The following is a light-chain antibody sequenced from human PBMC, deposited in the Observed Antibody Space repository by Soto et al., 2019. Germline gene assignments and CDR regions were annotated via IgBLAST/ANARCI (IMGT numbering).Light chain of an antibody. V-gene: IGKV4-1*01. J-gene: IGKJ1*01. CDR3: QQYHTLWT. CDR2: WAS. CDR1: QSVLYSSNNKNY. Sequence: DIGMTQSPDSLAVSLGERATINCKSSQSVLYSSNNKNYLAWYQQKPGQPPKALIYWASTRESGVPDRFSGSGSGTDFTLTISSLQPDDFATYYCQQYHTLWTFGQGTKVDIK.